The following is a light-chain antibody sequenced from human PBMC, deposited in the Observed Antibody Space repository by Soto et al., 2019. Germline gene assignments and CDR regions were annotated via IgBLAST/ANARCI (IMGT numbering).Light chain of an antibody. CDR3: QQSYSTPRT. J-gene: IGKJ2*01. Sequence: DIQMTQSPSSLSASVGDRVTVACRASQRISSYLNWYQQTPGKAPKLLIYAASSLQSGVPSRFSGSGSGTDFTPTISSLQPEDVATYYWQQSYSTPRTFGQGTKLEIK. CDR1: QRISSY. V-gene: IGKV1-39*01. CDR2: AAS.